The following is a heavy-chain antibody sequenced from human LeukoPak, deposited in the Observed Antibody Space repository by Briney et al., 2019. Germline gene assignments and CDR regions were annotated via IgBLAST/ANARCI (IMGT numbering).Heavy chain of an antibody. J-gene: IGHJ2*01. D-gene: IGHD6-13*01. CDR2: ISYDGSNK. Sequence: GGSLRLSCAASGFTFSSYGMHWVRQAPGKGLEWVAVISYDGSNKYYADSVKGRFTISRDNSKNTLYLQMNSLRAEDTVVYYCARGRQLVPRAWYFDLWGRGTLVTVSS. CDR1: GFTFSSYG. V-gene: IGHV3-30*03. CDR3: ARGRQLVPRAWYFDL.